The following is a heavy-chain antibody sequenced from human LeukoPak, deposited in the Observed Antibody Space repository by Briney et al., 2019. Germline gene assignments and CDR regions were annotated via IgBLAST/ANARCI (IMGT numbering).Heavy chain of an antibody. V-gene: IGHV3-23*01. D-gene: IGHD3-22*01. J-gene: IGHJ4*02. CDR3: AKSGTYYYDSSGYPQ. CDR2: ISGSGGST. CDR1: GFTFSSYG. Sequence: PGGSLRLSCAASGFTFSSYGMSWVRQAPGKGLEWVSAISGSGGSTYYADSVKGRFTISRDNSKNTLYLQMNSLRAEDTAVYYCAKSGTYYYDSSGYPQWGQGTLVTVSS.